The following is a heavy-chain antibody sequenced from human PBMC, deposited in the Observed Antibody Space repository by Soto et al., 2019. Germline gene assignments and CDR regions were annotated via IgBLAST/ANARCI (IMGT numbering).Heavy chain of an antibody. CDR1: GGSITSGSYY. CDR3: ARHRQNVDTAMSY. Sequence: SETLSLTCTVSGGSITSGSYYWGWIRQPPGKGLEWIGSIYYSASTYYNPSLKSRVTMSVDTSKNQLSLKLSSVTAADTAVYYCARHRQNVDTAMSYWGQGTLVTVSS. CDR2: IYYSAST. D-gene: IGHD5-18*01. V-gene: IGHV4-39*01. J-gene: IGHJ4*02.